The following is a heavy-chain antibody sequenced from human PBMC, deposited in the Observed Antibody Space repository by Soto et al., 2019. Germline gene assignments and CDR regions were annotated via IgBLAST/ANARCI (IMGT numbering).Heavy chain of an antibody. Sequence: GGSLRLSCAASGFTFSSYAMSWVRQAPGKGLEWVSAISGSGGSTYYADSVKGRFTISRDNAKNSLYLQMNSLRAEDTAVYYCAKIYSGYDYPDNDYWGQGTLVTVSS. V-gene: IGHV3-23*01. D-gene: IGHD5-12*01. CDR1: GFTFSSYA. CDR3: AKIYSGYDYPDNDY. J-gene: IGHJ4*02. CDR2: ISGSGGST.